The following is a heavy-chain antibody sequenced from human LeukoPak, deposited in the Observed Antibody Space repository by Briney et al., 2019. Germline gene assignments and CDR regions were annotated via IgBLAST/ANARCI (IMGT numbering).Heavy chain of an antibody. CDR1: GFTFSSYE. CDR2: ISSSGRTI. J-gene: IGHJ3*02. D-gene: IGHD4-17*01. V-gene: IGHV3-48*03. CDR3: AREGALTVTKDAFDI. Sequence: GGSLRLSCAASGFTFSSYEMNWVRQAPGKGLEWVSYISSSGRTISYADSVKGRFTISRDNAKNSLYLQMNSLRAEDTAVYFCAREGALTVTKDAFDIWGQGTMVTVSS.